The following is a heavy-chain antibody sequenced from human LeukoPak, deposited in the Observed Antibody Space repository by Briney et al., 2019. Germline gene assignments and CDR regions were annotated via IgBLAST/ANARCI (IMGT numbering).Heavy chain of an antibody. CDR2: MNPNSGNT. CDR1: GYTFTSYD. Sequence: ASVKVSCKASGYTFTSYDINWVRQATGQGLEGMGWMNPNSGNTGYAQKFQGRVTMTRNTSISTAYMELSSLRSEDTAVYYCARMRIAARRMRYWFDPWGQGTLVTVSS. V-gene: IGHV1-8*01. CDR3: ARMRIAARRMRYWFDP. D-gene: IGHD6-6*01. J-gene: IGHJ5*02.